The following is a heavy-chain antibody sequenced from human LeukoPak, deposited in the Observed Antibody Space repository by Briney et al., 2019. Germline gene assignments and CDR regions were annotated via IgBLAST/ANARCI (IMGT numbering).Heavy chain of an antibody. V-gene: IGHV1-2*04. CDR3: ARDEFGEGWFDP. CDR1: GYTCTVYY. CDR2: INPNSGGT. D-gene: IGHD3-10*01. Sequence: ASLTVSCKASGYTCTVYYMHWVRKAPGQGLERMGWINPNSGGTNYAQKFQDWVTMTRDTSISTVYMELSRLRSDDTAVYYCARDEFGEGWFDPWGQGTLVTVSS. J-gene: IGHJ5*02.